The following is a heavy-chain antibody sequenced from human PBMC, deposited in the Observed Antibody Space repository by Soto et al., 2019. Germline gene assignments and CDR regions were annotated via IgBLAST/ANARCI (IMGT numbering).Heavy chain of an antibody. V-gene: IGHV1-3*01. J-gene: IGHJ6*02. CDR2: INAGNGNT. Sequence: QVRLVQSGTAVKKPGASVMVSCKASGYTFANYAIHWVRQAPGQDFEWMGWINAGNGNTRNSQKFQGRVTFTRDTSATTAHMEVGSLRFEDPAVYYVARALSGWGLTTGHFGVDVWGQGTTVIVSS. D-gene: IGHD3-16*01. CDR1: GYTFANYA. CDR3: ARALSGWGLTTGHFGVDV.